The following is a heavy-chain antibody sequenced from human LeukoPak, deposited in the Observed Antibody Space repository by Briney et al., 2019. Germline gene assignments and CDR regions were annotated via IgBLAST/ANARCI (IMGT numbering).Heavy chain of an antibody. CDR1: GYTFTTYY. CDR3: ARGPPGRVYDSSKRGLFDP. V-gene: IGHV1-46*01. D-gene: IGHD3-22*01. Sequence: ASVKVSCKASGYTFTTYYIHWVRQAPGQGLEWMGIINPSGTSTTYAQKFQGRVTMTRDTSTSTVYMELSSLRSEDTAMYYCARGPPGRVYDSSKRGLFDPWGQGTLVTVPS. J-gene: IGHJ5*02. CDR2: INPSGTST.